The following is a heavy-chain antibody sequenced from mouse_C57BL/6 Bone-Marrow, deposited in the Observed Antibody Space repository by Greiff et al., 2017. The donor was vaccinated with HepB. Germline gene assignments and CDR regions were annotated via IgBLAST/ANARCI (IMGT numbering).Heavy chain of an antibody. CDR1: GYTFTSYW. CDR2: IDPNSGGT. J-gene: IGHJ2*01. Sequence: QVRRQRAGAELVKPVWAVKVSCKASGYTFTSYWMHWVKQRPGRGLEWIGRIDPNSGGTKYNEKFKSKATLTVDKPSSTAYMQLSSLTSEDSAVYYCARGDYGSSYWGQGTTLTVSS. D-gene: IGHD1-1*01. V-gene: IGHV1-72*01. CDR3: ARGDYGSSY.